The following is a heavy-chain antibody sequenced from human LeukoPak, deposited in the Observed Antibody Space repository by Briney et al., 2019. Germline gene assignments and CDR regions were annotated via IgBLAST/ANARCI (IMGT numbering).Heavy chain of an antibody. CDR1: GFTFSSYA. CDR3: ARDCGADY. CDR2: ISYDGSNK. V-gene: IGHV3-30*04. D-gene: IGHD4-17*01. J-gene: IGHJ4*02. Sequence: PGRSLRLSCAASGFTFSSYAMHWVRQAPGKGLEWVAVISYDGSNKYYADSVKGRFTISRDNSKNTLYLQMNSLRAEDTAVYYCARDCGADYWGQGTLVTVSS.